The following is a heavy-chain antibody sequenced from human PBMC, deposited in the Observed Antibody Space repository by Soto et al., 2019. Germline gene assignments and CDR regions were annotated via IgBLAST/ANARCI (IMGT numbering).Heavy chain of an antibody. Sequence: ASVKVSCKASGYTFTSYYMHWVRQAPGQGLKWMGIINPSGGSTSYAQKFQGRVTMTRDTSTSTVYMELSSLRSEDTAVYYCARRRDSSGWFQGAFDIWGQGTMVTVS. D-gene: IGHD6-19*01. CDR3: ARRRDSSGWFQGAFDI. CDR1: GYTFTSYY. CDR2: INPSGGST. V-gene: IGHV1-46*01. J-gene: IGHJ3*02.